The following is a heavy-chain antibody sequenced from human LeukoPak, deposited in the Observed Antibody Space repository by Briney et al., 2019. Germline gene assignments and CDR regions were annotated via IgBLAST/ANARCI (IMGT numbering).Heavy chain of an antibody. CDR1: GYTFTNYD. CDR3: ARDTEWEKNPDYFDS. CDR2: ISAKNGKT. V-gene: IGHV1-18*01. D-gene: IGHD1-26*01. J-gene: IGHJ4*02. Sequence: ASVTVSFKASGYTFTNYDISWVRQPRGQGLEGVGLISAKNGKTNYAQKVRGRVTMTTDTSTTTAYMELRSLRSDDTDVYFCARDTEWEKNPDYFDSWGQGTLVTVSS.